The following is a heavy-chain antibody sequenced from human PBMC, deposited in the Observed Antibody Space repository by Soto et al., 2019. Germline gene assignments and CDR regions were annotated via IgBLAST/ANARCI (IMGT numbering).Heavy chain of an antibody. CDR3: ASSYSNYALVDYYYYGMDV. CDR1: GYTFTSYA. J-gene: IGHJ6*02. Sequence: QVQLVQSGAEVKKPGASVKVSCKASGYTFTSYAMHWVRQAPGQRLEWMGWINAGNGNTKYSQKFQGSVTITRDTSASTAYMELSSLRSEDTAVYYCASSYSNYALVDYYYYGMDVWCQGTTVTVSS. CDR2: INAGNGNT. D-gene: IGHD4-4*01. V-gene: IGHV1-3*01.